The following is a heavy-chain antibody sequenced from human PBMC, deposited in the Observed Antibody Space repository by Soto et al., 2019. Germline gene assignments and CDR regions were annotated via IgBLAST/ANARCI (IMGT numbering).Heavy chain of an antibody. Sequence: GASVKVSCKASGGTFSSYAISWVRQAPGQGLEWMGGIIPIFGTANYAQKFQGRVTITADESTSTAYMELSSLRSEDTAVYYCARENGGNSGYYYGMDVWGQGTTVTVS. CDR1: GGTFSSYA. CDR3: ARENGGNSGYYYGMDV. D-gene: IGHD2-21*02. V-gene: IGHV1-69*13. J-gene: IGHJ6*02. CDR2: IIPIFGTA.